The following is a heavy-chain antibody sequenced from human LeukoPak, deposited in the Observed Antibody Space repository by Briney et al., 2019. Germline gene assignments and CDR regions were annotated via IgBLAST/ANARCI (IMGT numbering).Heavy chain of an antibody. CDR3: ARAYYGSGSYYPPGFDY. J-gene: IGHJ4*02. V-gene: IGHV1-46*01. Sequence: ASVKVSCKAFGYTFTSNYMHWVRQAPGQGPEWMGVISPSGGSTTYAQKFQGRVTLTRDMSTSTDYLELSSLRSEDTAVYYCARAYYGSGSYYPPGFDYWGQGTLVTVSS. CDR2: ISPSGGST. D-gene: IGHD3-10*01. CDR1: GYTFTSNY.